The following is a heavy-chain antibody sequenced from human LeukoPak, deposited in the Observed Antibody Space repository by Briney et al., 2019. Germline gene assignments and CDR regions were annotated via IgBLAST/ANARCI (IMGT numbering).Heavy chain of an antibody. CDR2: IKQDGSEK. CDR1: GFTFSSYW. V-gene: IGHV3-7*01. Sequence: GGSLRLSCAASGFTFSSYWMSWVRQAPGKGLEWVANIKQDGSEKSSVDSVKGRFTIPRDNAKKSLYLLMTSLRAEDTAVYYCARDLRSSPPGDYWGQGTLVTVSS. J-gene: IGHJ4*02. CDR3: ARDLRSSPPGDY. D-gene: IGHD6-13*01.